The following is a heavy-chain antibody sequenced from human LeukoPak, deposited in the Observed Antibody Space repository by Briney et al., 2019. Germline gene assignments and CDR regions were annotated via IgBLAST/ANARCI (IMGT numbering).Heavy chain of an antibody. Sequence: GASVKVSCKASGYTFTSYGISWVRQAPGQGLEWMGWISTYNGNTNFAQKLQGRVTMTTDTSTSTAYMEPRSLRSEDTAVYYCARDFYGDYAFDYWGQGTLVTVSS. J-gene: IGHJ4*02. CDR1: GYTFTSYG. V-gene: IGHV1-18*01. CDR3: ARDFYGDYAFDY. CDR2: ISTYNGNT. D-gene: IGHD4-17*01.